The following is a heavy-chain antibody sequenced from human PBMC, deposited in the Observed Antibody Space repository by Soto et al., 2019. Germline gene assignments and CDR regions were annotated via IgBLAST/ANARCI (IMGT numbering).Heavy chain of an antibody. D-gene: IGHD4-17*01. Sequence: QVQLVQSGAEVKKPGSSVKVSCKASGGTFSNYAITWVRQSPGQGLEWMGRIIPILGIANYAQKFQGIVTITADKYTRTAYMELSSLRSEDTAVYYGAIESPSPTVTTLYNWFDPWGQGNLVTVSS. CDR3: AIESPSPTVTTLYNWFDP. CDR1: GGTFSNYA. V-gene: IGHV1-69*04. CDR2: IIPILGIA. J-gene: IGHJ5*02.